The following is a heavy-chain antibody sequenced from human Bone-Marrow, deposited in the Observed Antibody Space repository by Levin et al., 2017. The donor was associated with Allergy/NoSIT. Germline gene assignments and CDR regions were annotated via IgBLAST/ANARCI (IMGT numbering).Heavy chain of an antibody. V-gene: IGHV4-34*01. CDR3: ARGQRNVVVVTAIQVDYFDS. J-gene: IGHJ4*01. D-gene: IGHD2-21*02. CDR1: TGSFKGYY. Sequence: SETLSLTCAAYTGSFKGYYWSWIRQSPGRGLEWVGEIDHTGSSNYNPSLKSRVFMSIDPSKSQFSLNLTSVTAADTALYYCARGQRNVVVVTAIQVDYFDSWGQGTLVTVSS. CDR2: IDHTGSS.